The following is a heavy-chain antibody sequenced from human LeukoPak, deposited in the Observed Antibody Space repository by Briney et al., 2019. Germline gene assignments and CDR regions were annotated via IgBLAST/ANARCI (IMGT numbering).Heavy chain of an antibody. CDR1: GYTFTSYG. CDR3: ARTYYYDSSALGAFGI. Sequence: ASVKVSCKASGYTFTSYGISWVRQAPGQGLEWMGWISAYNGNTNYAQKLQGRVTMTTDTSTSTAYMELRSLRSDDMAVYYCARTYYYDSSALGAFGIWGQGTMVTVSS. J-gene: IGHJ3*02. D-gene: IGHD3-22*01. CDR2: ISAYNGNT. V-gene: IGHV1-18*03.